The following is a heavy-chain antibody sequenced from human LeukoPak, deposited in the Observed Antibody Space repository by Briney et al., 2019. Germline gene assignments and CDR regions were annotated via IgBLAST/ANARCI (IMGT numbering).Heavy chain of an antibody. V-gene: IGHV3-21*01. Sequence: GGSLRLSRAASGFTLSTYSMNWVRQAAGKGLEWVSSISSSATYMYYADSVKGRFTISRDNAKNSLYLQMNSLRAEDTAVYYCARGGVGLVIIPGWEYDYYGLDVWGQGTTVTVSS. J-gene: IGHJ6*02. CDR3: ARGGVGLVIIPGWEYDYYGLDV. CDR1: GFTLSTYS. D-gene: IGHD3/OR15-3a*01. CDR2: ISSSATYM.